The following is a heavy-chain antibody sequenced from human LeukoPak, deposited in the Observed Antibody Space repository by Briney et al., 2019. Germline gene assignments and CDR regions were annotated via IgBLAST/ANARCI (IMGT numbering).Heavy chain of an antibody. CDR2: ISYDGSNK. J-gene: IGHJ4*03. V-gene: IGHV3-30-3*01. CDR3: ARDRELDGYLDY. Sequence: GGSLRLSCAASGFTLSSYAMHWVRPAPGKGLEWVAVISYDGSNKYYADSVKGRFTISRDNSKNTLYLQMNSLRAEDTAVYYCARDRELDGYLDYWGQGTLVTVSS. D-gene: IGHD3-10*01. CDR1: GFTLSSYA.